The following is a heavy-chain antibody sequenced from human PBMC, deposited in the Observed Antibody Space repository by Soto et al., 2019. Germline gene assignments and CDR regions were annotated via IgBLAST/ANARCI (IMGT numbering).Heavy chain of an antibody. J-gene: IGHJ4*02. CDR1: GYTFTSYG. CDR3: SYASFGVDS. D-gene: IGHD3-16*01. CDR2: ISAYNGNT. V-gene: IGHV1-18*01. Sequence: QVQLVQSGAEVKKPGASVKVSCKASGYTFTSYGISWVRQAPGQGLEWMGWISAYNGNTNYAQKLQGRVTMTTDTSTSTASMALMSLRSHDTAVYSFSYASFGVDSWGQGTLVTLSS.